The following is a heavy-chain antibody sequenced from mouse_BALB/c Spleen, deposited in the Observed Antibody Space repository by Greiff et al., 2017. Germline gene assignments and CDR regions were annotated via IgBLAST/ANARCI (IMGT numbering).Heavy chain of an antibody. D-gene: IGHD1-1*01. V-gene: IGHV5-6-3*01. Sequence: EVMLVESGGGLVQPGGSLKLSCAASGFTFSSYGMSWVRQTPDKRLELVATINSNGGSTYYPDSVTGRFTISRDNAKNTLYLQMSSLKSEDTAMYYCARDYGYFDYWGQGTTLTVSS. CDR1: GFTFSSYG. J-gene: IGHJ2*01. CDR3: ARDYGYFDY. CDR2: INSNGGST.